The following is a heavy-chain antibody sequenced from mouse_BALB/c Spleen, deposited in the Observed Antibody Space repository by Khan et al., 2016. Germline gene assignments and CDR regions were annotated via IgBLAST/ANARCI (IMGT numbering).Heavy chain of an antibody. CDR3: TSGNYY. CDR1: GFTFSNYW. CDR2: IRLKSNNYAT. V-gene: IGHV6-6*02. Sequence: EVKLEESGGGLVQPGGSIKLSCVASGFTFSNYWMNWVRQSPEKGLEWVAEIRLKSNNYATHYAESVKGRFTISRADSKSSVYLKMNNIRAEDTGIYYCTSGNYYWGQGTTLTVSS. D-gene: IGHD2-1*01. J-gene: IGHJ2*01.